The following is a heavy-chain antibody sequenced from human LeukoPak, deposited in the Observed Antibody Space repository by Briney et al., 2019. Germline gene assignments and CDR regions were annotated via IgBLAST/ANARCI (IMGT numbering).Heavy chain of an antibody. CDR1: GYTFTSYD. CDR3: ARGPGFALPFNCSGGSCYDY. J-gene: IGHJ4*02. Sequence: ASVKVSCKASGYTFTSYDINWVRQATGQGLEWMGWMNPNSGNTGYAQKFQGRVTMTRNTSISTAYMELSSLRSEDTAVYYCARGPGFALPFNCSGGSCYDYWGQGTLVTVSS. CDR2: MNPNSGNT. D-gene: IGHD2-15*01. V-gene: IGHV1-8*01.